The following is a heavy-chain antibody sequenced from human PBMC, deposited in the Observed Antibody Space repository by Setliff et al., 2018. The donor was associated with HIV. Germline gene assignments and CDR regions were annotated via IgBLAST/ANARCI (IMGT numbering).Heavy chain of an antibody. CDR2: IYYTGHT. V-gene: IGHV4-39*02. CDR1: GGSITTNNYY. D-gene: IGHD4-17*01. Sequence: SETLSLTCTVTGGSITTNNYYWGWIRQPPGKGLEWIGTIYYTGHTFYDPSLKSQVTISRDNSKNSLYLQMNNLRGEDTALYYCAKDIYGGHFYYFDYWGQGTLVTVSS. J-gene: IGHJ4*02. CDR3: AKDIYGGHFYYFDY.